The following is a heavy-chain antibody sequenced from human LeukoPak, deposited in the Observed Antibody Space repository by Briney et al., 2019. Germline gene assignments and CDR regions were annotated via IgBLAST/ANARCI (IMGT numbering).Heavy chain of an antibody. Sequence: SETLSLICSVSGGSMSSYYRSWIRQPPGKGLEWIGYISHSGSTKYNPSLKSRVTISVDTSKNQFSLKLNSLTAADTAVYYCARHRNWDFDYWGQGTLVTVSS. D-gene: IGHD7-27*01. CDR1: GGSMSSYY. CDR3: ARHRNWDFDY. J-gene: IGHJ4*02. V-gene: IGHV4-59*08. CDR2: ISHSGST.